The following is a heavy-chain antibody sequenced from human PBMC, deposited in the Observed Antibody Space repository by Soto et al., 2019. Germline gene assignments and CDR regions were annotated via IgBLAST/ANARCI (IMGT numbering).Heavy chain of an antibody. V-gene: IGHV4-34*01. CDR3: ARERFPRRYYDY. CDR2: INHSGST. CDR1: GGSFSGYY. Sequence: SETLSLTCAVYGGSFSGYYWSWIRQPPGKGLEWIGEINHSGSTNYNPSLKSRVTISVDTSKNQFSLKLSSVTAADTAVYYCARERFPRRYYDYWGQGTLVTVS. D-gene: IGHD3-10*01. J-gene: IGHJ4*02.